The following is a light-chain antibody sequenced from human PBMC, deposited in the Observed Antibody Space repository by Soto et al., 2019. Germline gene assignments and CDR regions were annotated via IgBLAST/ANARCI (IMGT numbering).Light chain of an antibody. V-gene: IGLV1-40*01. J-gene: IGLJ3*02. CDR1: SSNIGAHYN. CDR2: DNN. CDR3: QSYDMSLSGWV. Sequence: QAVVTQPPSVSGAPGQRVTISCTGSSSNIGAHYNVHWYQQLPGTAPKLFIYDNNNRPSGVPDRFSGSKSGTSASLAITGLQAEDEADYYCQSYDMSLSGWVFGGGTKLTVL.